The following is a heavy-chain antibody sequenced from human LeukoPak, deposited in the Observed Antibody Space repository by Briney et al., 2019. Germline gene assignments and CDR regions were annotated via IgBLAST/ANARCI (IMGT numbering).Heavy chain of an antibody. V-gene: IGHV3-74*01. J-gene: IGHJ4*02. CDR3: ARVSHSSGCLSN. CDR2: ISSDESIT. CDR1: GFTFSNYW. Sequence: GGSLRLSCAASGFTFSNYWMHWVRQAPGKGLVWVSRISSDESITSYADSVKGRLTISRDNAKNTLFLQMNGLRAEDTAVYYCARVSHSSGCLSNWGQGTLVTVSS. D-gene: IGHD6-19*01.